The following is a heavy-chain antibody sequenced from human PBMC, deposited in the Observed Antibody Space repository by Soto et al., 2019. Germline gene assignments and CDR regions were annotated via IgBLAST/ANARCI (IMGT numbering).Heavy chain of an antibody. D-gene: IGHD2-21*02. Sequence: QVQLVQSGAEVKKPGSSVKVSCKASGGTFSSYTISWVRQAPGQGLEWMGRIIPILGIANYAQKFQGRVTITEDKSTSTAYMELSSLRSEDTAVYYCARAYCGGDCYSGLWDYWGQGTLVTVSS. CDR2: IIPILGIA. CDR3: ARAYCGGDCYSGLWDY. CDR1: GGTFSSYT. V-gene: IGHV1-69*02. J-gene: IGHJ4*02.